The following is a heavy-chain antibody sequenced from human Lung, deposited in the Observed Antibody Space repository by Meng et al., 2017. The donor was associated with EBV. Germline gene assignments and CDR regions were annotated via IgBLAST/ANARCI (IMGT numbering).Heavy chain of an antibody. CDR2: MDYRGST. J-gene: IGHJ4*02. V-gene: IGHV4-30-4*01. CDR3: ARGELLWDY. CDR1: GDSIGSGEYF. Sequence: VQLQESGPGLVKPSQTLSLTCTVSGDSIGSGEYFWSWIRQPPGKGLEWIGYMDYRGSTFYNPSLKSRVTISVDTSKNQFSLKLSSVTAADTAVYFCARGELLWDYWGQGTLVTVSS. D-gene: IGHD2-2*01.